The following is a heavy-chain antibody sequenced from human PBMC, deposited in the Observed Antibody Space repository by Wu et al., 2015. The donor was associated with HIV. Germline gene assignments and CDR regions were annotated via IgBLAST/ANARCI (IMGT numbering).Heavy chain of an antibody. V-gene: IGHV1-2*02. CDR3: AREGQTGTTFDY. D-gene: IGHD1-7*01. Sequence: QVQLVQSGAEVKKPGSSVKVSCKASGGTFSSYAISWVRQAPGQGLEWMGWINHNSGGATYEQKFLGRVAMTRDTSISTAFLKLSRLRFDDTAVYYCAREGQTGTTFDYWGQGTLVTVSS. CDR1: GGTFSSYA. CDR2: INHNSGGA. J-gene: IGHJ4*02.